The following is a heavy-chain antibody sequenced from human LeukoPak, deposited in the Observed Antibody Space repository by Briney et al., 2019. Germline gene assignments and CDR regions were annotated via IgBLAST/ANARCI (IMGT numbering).Heavy chain of an antibody. Sequence: PSETLSLTCTDSGGSISSSYWSWIRQPPGKGLEWIGYIYYSGNTNYNPSLKSRVTISVDTSRNRFSLKLSSVTAADTAVYYCARHRNFFDYWGQGILVTVSS. D-gene: IGHD2/OR15-2a*01. CDR1: GGSISSSY. CDR2: IYYSGNT. V-gene: IGHV4-59*01. CDR3: ARHRNFFDY. J-gene: IGHJ4*02.